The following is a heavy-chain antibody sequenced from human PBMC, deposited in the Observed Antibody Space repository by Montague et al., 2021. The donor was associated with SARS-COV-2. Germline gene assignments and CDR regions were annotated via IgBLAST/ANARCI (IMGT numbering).Heavy chain of an antibody. CDR2: IYDSGST. CDR1: GYSISSGYY. D-gene: IGHD3-3*01. Sequence: SETLSLTCTVSGYSISSGYYWGWIRQPPGKGLGWIGSIYDSGSTXYNPSLKSRVTISVDTSKNQFSLKLSSVTAADTAVYYCARDVRYYDFWSGRAQTSPDYWGQGTLVTVSS. V-gene: IGHV4-38-2*02. CDR3: ARDVRYYDFWSGRAQTSPDY. J-gene: IGHJ4*02.